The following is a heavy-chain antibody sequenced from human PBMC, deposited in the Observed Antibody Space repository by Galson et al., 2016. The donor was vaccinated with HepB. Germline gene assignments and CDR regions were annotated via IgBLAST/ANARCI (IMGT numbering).Heavy chain of an antibody. CDR2: IHYDGAT. CDR1: GGSISIYDRY. Sequence: SETLSLTCTVSGGSISIYDRYWTWIRQPPGAGLEWIGSIHYDGATYYKSSLKSRITISVDTSKNQFSLRLSSVTAADTAVYFCAGCGGDCRFSEYFHHWGQGTLVTVSS. D-gene: IGHD2-21*02. V-gene: IGHV4-39*07. CDR3: AGCGGDCRFSEYFHH. J-gene: IGHJ1*01.